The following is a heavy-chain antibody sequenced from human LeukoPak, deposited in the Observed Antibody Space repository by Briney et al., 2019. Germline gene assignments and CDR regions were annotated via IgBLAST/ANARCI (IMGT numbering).Heavy chain of an antibody. CDR1: GFTFSSYW. CDR2: ISYDGSNK. D-gene: IGHD3-10*01. Sequence: GGSLRLSCAASGFTFSSYWMSWVRQAPGKGLEWVAVISYDGSNKYYADSVKGRFTISRDNSKNTLYLQMNSLRAEDTAVYYCAKAASYGSGSYYFSVTPSELDYWGQGTLVTVSS. J-gene: IGHJ4*02. V-gene: IGHV3-30*18. CDR3: AKAASYGSGSYYFSVTPSELDY.